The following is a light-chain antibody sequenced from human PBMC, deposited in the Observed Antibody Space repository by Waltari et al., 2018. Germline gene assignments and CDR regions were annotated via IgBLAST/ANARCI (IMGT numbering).Light chain of an antibody. J-gene: IGKJ1*01. Sequence: DIQMTQSPLSRPASVGDRVSITCRARQTISKYLNWYQQKSGKAPKLLIHAASRLQSGVPSRFSGSGSETEFTLTINSLQLEDFAIYYCQQTYTTPTWTFGQGTRVEIK. CDR2: AAS. CDR3: QQTYTTPTWT. V-gene: IGKV1-39*01. CDR1: QTISKY.